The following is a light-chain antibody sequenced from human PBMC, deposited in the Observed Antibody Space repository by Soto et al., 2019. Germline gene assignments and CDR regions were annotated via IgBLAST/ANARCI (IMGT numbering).Light chain of an antibody. J-gene: IGLJ1*01. V-gene: IGLV1-47*02. CDR2: SNN. CDR3: CSYVGSYIYV. Sequence: QSVLTQPPSASGTPGQRVFISCSGSSSNIGGTNYAYWYQQLPGAAPKLLMHSNNLRPSGVPERISGSKSGTSASLAISGLRSEDEADYYCCSYVGSYIYVFGTGTKVTVL. CDR1: SSNIGGTNY.